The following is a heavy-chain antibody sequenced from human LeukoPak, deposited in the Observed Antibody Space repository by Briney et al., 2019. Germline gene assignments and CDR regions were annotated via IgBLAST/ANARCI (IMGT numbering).Heavy chain of an antibody. CDR2: ISSDGSST. Sequence: PGGSLRLSCAASGFTFSNYWMHWVRQVPGKGLVWVSRISSDGSSTRYADSVKGRFTISGDNAKNTLYLQMNSLRAEDTAVYYCARTAYSDYSLGFWGQGTLVTVSS. CDR3: ARTAYSDYSLGF. V-gene: IGHV3-74*01. J-gene: IGHJ4*02. CDR1: GFTFSNYW. D-gene: IGHD5-12*01.